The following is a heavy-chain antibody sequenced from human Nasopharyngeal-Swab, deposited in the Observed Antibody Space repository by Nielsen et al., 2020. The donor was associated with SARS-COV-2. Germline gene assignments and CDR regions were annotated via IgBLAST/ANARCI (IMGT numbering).Heavy chain of an antibody. Sequence: GGSLRLSCVASGFSPSGSWIHWVRQAPGKGPVWFPRVNGDGSWTYYADSMRGRFTISRDNAKNTVFLQMNSLRGEDTAVYYCARDFGVADGSWGQGTLVTVSS. D-gene: IGHD6-13*01. J-gene: IGHJ5*02. CDR1: GFSPSGSW. CDR2: VNGDGSWT. CDR3: ARDFGVADGS. V-gene: IGHV3-74*01.